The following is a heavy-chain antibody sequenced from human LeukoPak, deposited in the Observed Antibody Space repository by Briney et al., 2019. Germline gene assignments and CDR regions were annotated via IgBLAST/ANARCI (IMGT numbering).Heavy chain of an antibody. CDR2: INPNSGGT. V-gene: IGHV1-2*02. CDR1: GYTFTGYY. D-gene: IGHD5-12*01. CDR3: ARGGHHRGYSGYDYPDY. J-gene: IGHJ4*02. Sequence: ASVKVSCKASGYTFTGYYMHWVRQAPGQGLEWMGWINPNSGGTNYAQKFQGRVTMTRDASISTAYMELSRLRSDDTAVYYCARGGHHRGYSGYDYPDYWGQGTLVTVSS.